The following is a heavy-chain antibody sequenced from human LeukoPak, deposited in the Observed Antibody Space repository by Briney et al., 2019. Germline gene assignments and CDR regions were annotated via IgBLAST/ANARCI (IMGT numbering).Heavy chain of an antibody. D-gene: IGHD5-18*01. CDR1: GFTFSSYS. J-gene: IGHJ4*02. Sequence: GSLRLSCAVSGFTFSSYSMNWVRQAPGKGLEWVSSISSGSSYIYYADSVKGRFTISRDNAKHSLFLQMNSLRAEDTAVYYCARVFPGYSYGYLVDYWGQGTLVTVSS. V-gene: IGHV3-21*01. CDR2: ISSGSSYI. CDR3: ARVFPGYSYGYLVDY.